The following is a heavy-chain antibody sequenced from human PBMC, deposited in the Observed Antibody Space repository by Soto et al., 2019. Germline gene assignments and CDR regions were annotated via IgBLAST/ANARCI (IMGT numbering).Heavy chain of an antibody. D-gene: IGHD1-7*01. CDR2: IYYSGST. CDR1: GGSISSGGYY. V-gene: IGHV4-31*03. J-gene: IGHJ3*02. Sequence: SETLSLTCTVSGGSISSGGYYWSWIRQHPGKGLEWIGYIYYSGSTYYNPSLKSRVTISVDTSKNQFSLKLSSVTAADTAVYYCARASHNWNYPAFDIWGQGTMVTVSS. CDR3: ARASHNWNYPAFDI.